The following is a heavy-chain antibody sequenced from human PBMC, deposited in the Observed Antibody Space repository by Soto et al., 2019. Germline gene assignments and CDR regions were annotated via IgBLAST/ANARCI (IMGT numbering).Heavy chain of an antibody. CDR1: GFTFSSYG. CDR2: IWYDGSNK. D-gene: IGHD2-2*01. Sequence: GGSLRLSCAASGFTFSSYGMHWVRQAPGKGLEWVAVIWYDGSNKYYADSVKGRFTISRDNSKNTLYLQMNSLRAEDTAVYYCAREIPYQLLDRAPFYYYYGMDVWGQGTTVTVSS. J-gene: IGHJ6*02. V-gene: IGHV3-33*01. CDR3: AREIPYQLLDRAPFYYYYGMDV.